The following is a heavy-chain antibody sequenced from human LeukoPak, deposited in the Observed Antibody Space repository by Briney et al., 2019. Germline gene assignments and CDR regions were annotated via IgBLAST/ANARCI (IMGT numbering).Heavy chain of an antibody. D-gene: IGHD6-13*01. CDR3: AKSSSWYWYYFDY. Sequence: GGSLRLSCAASGFTFSSHAMSWVRQAPGKGREWVSAISGSGGSTYYADSVKGRFTISRDNSKNTLYLQMNSLRAEDTAVYYCAKSSSWYWYYFDYWGQGTLVTVSS. CDR2: ISGSGGST. CDR1: GFTFSSHA. V-gene: IGHV3-23*01. J-gene: IGHJ4*02.